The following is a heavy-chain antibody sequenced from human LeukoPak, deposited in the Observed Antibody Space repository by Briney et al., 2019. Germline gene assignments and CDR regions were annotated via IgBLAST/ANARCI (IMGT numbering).Heavy chain of an antibody. CDR2: ISGNSGST. D-gene: IGHD1-26*01. CDR3: AKVSAWAMVGATYFDY. J-gene: IGHJ4*02. V-gene: IGHV3-23*01. Sequence: GGSLRLSRAASGFTFSSYAMSWVRQAPGKGLEWVSSISGNSGSTYYADSVKGRFTISRDNSKNTVYLQMNSLRAEDTAVYYCAKVSAWAMVGATYFDYWGQGTLVTVSS. CDR1: GFTFSSYA.